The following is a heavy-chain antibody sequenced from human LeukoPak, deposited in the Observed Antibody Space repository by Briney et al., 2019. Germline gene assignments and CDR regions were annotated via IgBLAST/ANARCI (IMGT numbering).Heavy chain of an antibody. Sequence: GGSLRLSCAASGFTLSNYWMSWVRQAPGKGLEWVGHITDGGATHYAAPVKGRFTVSTDDSKTTLYLQMNSLKTEDTALYYCTTDIPNEVYPFDYWGQGSLVTVSS. CDR2: ITDGGAT. D-gene: IGHD5/OR15-5a*01. CDR3: TTDIPNEVYPFDY. CDR1: GFTLSNYW. V-gene: IGHV3-15*01. J-gene: IGHJ4*02.